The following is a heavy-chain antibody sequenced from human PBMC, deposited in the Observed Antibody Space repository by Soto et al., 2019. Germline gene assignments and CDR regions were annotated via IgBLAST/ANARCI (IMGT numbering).Heavy chain of an antibody. D-gene: IGHD3-9*01. V-gene: IGHV3-30*18. CDR1: GFTFSSYG. Sequence: GSLRLSCAASGFTFSSYGMHWVRQAPGKGLEWVAVISYDGSNKYYADSVKGRFTISRDNSKDTLYLQMNSLRAEDTAVYYCAKDFLGGTLYDILTGYYTAGLDYWGQGTLVTVSS. CDR2: ISYDGSNK. CDR3: AKDFLGGTLYDILTGYYTAGLDY. J-gene: IGHJ4*02.